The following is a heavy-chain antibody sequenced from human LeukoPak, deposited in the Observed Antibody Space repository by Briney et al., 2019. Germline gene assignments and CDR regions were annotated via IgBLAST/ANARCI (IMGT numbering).Heavy chain of an antibody. CDR2: IGADGSSE. J-gene: IGHJ5*02. D-gene: IGHD5-12*01. V-gene: IGHV3-11*01. CDR1: RFIFSNYY. CDR3: ARAGTYSGYKVFDN. Sequence: GGSLRLSCAASRFIFSNYYMSWIRQTPGKGLEWIANIGADGSSEYYAGSAKGRFTLSRDNARNSLFLQMNRLRVEDTAVYFCARAGTYSGYKVFDNWGQGTLVTVSS.